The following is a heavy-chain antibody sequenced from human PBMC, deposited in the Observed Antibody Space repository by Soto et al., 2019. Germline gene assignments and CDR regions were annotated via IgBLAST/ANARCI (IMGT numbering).Heavy chain of an antibody. CDR2: IYHSGST. D-gene: IGHD6-13*01. CDR1: GGSISSSNW. J-gene: IGHJ4*02. V-gene: IGHV4-4*02. CDR3: ARAEYSSSSGPIDY. Sequence: SETLSLTCAVSGGSISSSNWWSWVRQPPGKGMEWIGEIYHSGSTNYNPYLKSRVTISVDKSKNQFSLKLSSVTAADTAVYYCARAEYSSSSGPIDYWGQGTLVT.